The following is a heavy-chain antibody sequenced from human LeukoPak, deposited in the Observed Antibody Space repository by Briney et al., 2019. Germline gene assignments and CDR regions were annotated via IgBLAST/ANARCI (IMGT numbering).Heavy chain of an antibody. V-gene: IGHV3-49*04. J-gene: IGHJ4*02. CDR1: GFTFGDYS. D-gene: IGHD1-26*01. Sequence: PGGSLRLSCTASGFTFGDYSMNWVRQAPGKGLEWVGFIRSKAYGGTTEYAASVKGRFTISRDDSKSIAYLQMNSLKTEDTAVYYCTRGRRATHDYWGQGTLVIVSS. CDR3: TRGRRATHDY. CDR2: IRSKAYGGTT.